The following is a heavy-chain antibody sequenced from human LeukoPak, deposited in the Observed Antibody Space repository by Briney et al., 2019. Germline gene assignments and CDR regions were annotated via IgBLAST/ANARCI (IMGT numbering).Heavy chain of an antibody. D-gene: IGHD3-9*01. CDR1: GFTFSSYE. J-gene: IGHJ3*02. V-gene: IGHV3-21*01. Sequence: PGGSLRLSCAASGFTFSSYEMNWVRQAPGKGLEWVSSISSSSIYIYYADSVEGRFTVSRDNARNSLYLQMNSLRAEDTAVYYCTRHNSGILTGYYYHDAFDIWGQGTTVTVSS. CDR2: ISSSSIYI. CDR3: TRHNSGILTGYYYHDAFDI.